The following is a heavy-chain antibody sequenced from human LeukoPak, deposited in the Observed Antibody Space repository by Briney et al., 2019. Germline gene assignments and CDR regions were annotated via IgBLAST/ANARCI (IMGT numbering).Heavy chain of an antibody. CDR3: ARDLGHYDILTGYYKSNWFDP. CDR2: IYYSGST. V-gene: IGHV4-39*07. CDR1: GGSISSSSYY. D-gene: IGHD3-9*01. J-gene: IGHJ5*02. Sequence: SETLSLTCTVSGGSISSSSYYWGWIRQPPGKGLEWIGSIYYSGSTYYNPSLKSRVIISVDTSKNQFSLKLSSVTAADTAVYYCARDLGHYDILTGYYKSNWFDPWGQGTLVTVSS.